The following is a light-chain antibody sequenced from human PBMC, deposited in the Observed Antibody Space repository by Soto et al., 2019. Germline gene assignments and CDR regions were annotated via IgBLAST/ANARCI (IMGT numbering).Light chain of an antibody. CDR3: QQYNSYPIT. V-gene: IGKV1-5*03. Sequence: DIQMTQSPSTLSASVGDRVTITCRASQSISDWLAWYQQKPGKAPKLLIYKASGLEGGVPSRFSGSGSGTEFTLTITSLQPDDFATYYCQQYNSYPITFGQGTRLEIK. J-gene: IGKJ5*01. CDR1: QSISDW. CDR2: KAS.